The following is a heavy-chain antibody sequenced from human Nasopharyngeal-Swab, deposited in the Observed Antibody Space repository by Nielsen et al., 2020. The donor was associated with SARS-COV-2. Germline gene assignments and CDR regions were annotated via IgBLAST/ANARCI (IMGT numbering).Heavy chain of an antibody. Sequence: GESLKISCAASGFTFSSYGMNWVRQAPGKGLEWVSSISSSSSYIYYADSVKGRFTISRDNAKKSLWLQMNSLRAEDTAVYYCARDWAASGGGMDVWGQGTTVTVSS. CDR3: ARDWAASGGGMDV. V-gene: IGHV3-21*01. J-gene: IGHJ6*02. D-gene: IGHD1-26*01. CDR1: GFTFSSYG. CDR2: ISSSSSYI.